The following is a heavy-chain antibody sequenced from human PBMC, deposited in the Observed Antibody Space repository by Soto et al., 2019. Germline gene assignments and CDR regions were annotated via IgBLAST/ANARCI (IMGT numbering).Heavy chain of an antibody. Sequence: GGSLRLSCTASGFSFGNDWMGWVRQAPGKGLEWVANIKEDGSEKFSVDSVRGRFTVSRDNAKNSLYLQMNSLRADDTAVYYRARTERTSKYHPLLSWGQGTLVTVSS. CDR2: IKEDGSEK. D-gene: IGHD1-1*01. J-gene: IGHJ4*02. CDR1: GFSFGNDW. V-gene: IGHV3-7*01. CDR3: ARTERTSKYHPLLS.